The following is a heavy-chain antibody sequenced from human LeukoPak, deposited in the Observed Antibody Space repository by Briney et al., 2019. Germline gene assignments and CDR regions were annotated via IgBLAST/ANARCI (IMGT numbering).Heavy chain of an antibody. CDR1: GFTVSSNY. J-gene: IGHJ4*02. Sequence: GGSLRLSCAASGFTVSSNYMSWVRQAPGKGLEWVSVIYSGGSTYYADSMKGRFTISRDNSKNTLYLQMNSLRAEDTAVYYCAKGQSGYDSGYWGQGTLVTVSS. D-gene: IGHD5-12*01. CDR3: AKGQSGYDSGY. CDR2: IYSGGST. V-gene: IGHV3-53*01.